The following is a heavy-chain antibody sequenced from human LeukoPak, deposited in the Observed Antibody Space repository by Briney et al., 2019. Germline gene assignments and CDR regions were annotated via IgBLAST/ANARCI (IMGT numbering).Heavy chain of an antibody. CDR3: ARDYYDSSGYYYGDY. CDR2: IYTSGST. V-gene: IGHV4-4*08. Sequence: SETLSLTCTVSGGSISSYYWSWIRQPPGKGLEWIGRIYTSGSTNYNPSLKSRVTISVDTSKNQFSLKLSSVTAADTAVYYCARDYYDSSGYYYGDYWGQGTLVTVSS. CDR1: GGSISSYY. J-gene: IGHJ4*02. D-gene: IGHD3-22*01.